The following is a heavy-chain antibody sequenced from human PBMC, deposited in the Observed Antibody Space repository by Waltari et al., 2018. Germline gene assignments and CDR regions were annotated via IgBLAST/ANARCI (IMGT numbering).Heavy chain of an antibody. CDR1: GDSVSSNSAS. CDR2: TYYRARWYY. V-gene: IGHV6-1*01. J-gene: IGHJ3*02. CDR3: ARISGVGVLDI. D-gene: IGHD3-10*01. Sequence: QVQLQQSGPGLVKPSQTLSLTCAISGDSVSSNSASWNWIRQSPSRGLEWRGRTYYRARWYYEYVVSGKRRIALNPHTSKNRCSLQLNSVTPEDTAVYYCARISGVGVLDIWGLGTTVTVSS.